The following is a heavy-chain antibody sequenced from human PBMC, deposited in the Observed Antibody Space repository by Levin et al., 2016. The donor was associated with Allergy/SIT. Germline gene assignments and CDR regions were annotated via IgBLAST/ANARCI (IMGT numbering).Heavy chain of an antibody. D-gene: IGHD2-15*01. V-gene: IGHV1-69*04. CDR2: IIPILGIA. CDR3: ARDIVVVVAATSGAGHYYYYGMDV. Sequence: SVKVSCKASGGTFSSYAISWVRQAPGQGLEWMGRIIPILGIANYAQKFQGRVTITADKSTSTAYMELSSLRSEDTAVYYCARDIVVVVAATSGAGHYYYYGMDVWGQGTTVTVSS. CDR1: GGTFSSYA. J-gene: IGHJ6*02.